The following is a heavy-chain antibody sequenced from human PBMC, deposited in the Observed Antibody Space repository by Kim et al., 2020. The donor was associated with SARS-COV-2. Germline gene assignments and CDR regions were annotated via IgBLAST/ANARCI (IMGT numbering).Heavy chain of an antibody. D-gene: IGHD1-1*01. CDR1: GYTFTSYG. Sequence: ASVKVSCKASGYTFTSYGISWVRQAPGQGLEWMGWISAYNGNTNYAQKLQGRATMTTDTSTSTAYMELRSLRSDDTAVYYCARGLLEATGYYYYYYGMDVWGQGTTVTVSS. V-gene: IGHV1-18*01. CDR3: ARGLLEATGYYYYYYGMDV. J-gene: IGHJ6*02. CDR2: ISAYNGNT.